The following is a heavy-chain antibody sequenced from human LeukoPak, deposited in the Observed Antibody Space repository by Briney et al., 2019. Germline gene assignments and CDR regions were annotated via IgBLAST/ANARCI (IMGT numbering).Heavy chain of an antibody. CDR2: ISSSSSTI. CDR3: ASLGEWGAFDI. Sequence: GGSLRLSCAASGFTFSSYSMSWVRQAPGKGLEWVSYISSSSSTIYYADSVKGRFTISRDNAKNPLYLQMNSLRAEDTAVYYCASLGEWGAFDIWGQGTMVTVSS. J-gene: IGHJ3*02. V-gene: IGHV3-48*01. D-gene: IGHD2-8*01. CDR1: GFTFSSYS.